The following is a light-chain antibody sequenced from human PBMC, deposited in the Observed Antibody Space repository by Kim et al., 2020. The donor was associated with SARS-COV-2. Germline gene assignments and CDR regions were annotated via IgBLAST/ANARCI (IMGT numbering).Light chain of an antibody. CDR2: DVT. CDR3: CSYAGRYSWV. CDR1: SSDVGGYNS. Sequence: QSALTQPRSVSGSPGQSVTISCTGSSSDVGGYNSVSWYQQHPDKAPKVMIYDVTQRPSGVPDRFSGSKSGNTASLTISGLQAEDEADYYCCSYAGRYSWVFGGGTQLTVL. V-gene: IGLV2-11*01. J-gene: IGLJ3*02.